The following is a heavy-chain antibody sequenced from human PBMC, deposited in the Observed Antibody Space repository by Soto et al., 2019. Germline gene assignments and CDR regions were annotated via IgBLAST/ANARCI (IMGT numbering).Heavy chain of an antibody. V-gene: IGHV3-30-3*01. CDR1: GFTFSSYA. J-gene: IGHJ4*02. D-gene: IGHD5-12*01. CDR3: ATSDVEMATIERGDY. Sequence: QVPLVESGGGVVQPGRSLRLSCAASGFTFSSYAMHWVRQAPGKGLEWVAVISYDGSNKYYADSVKGRFTISRDNSKNTLYLQMNSLRAEDTAVYYCATSDVEMATIERGDYWGQGTLVTVSS. CDR2: ISYDGSNK.